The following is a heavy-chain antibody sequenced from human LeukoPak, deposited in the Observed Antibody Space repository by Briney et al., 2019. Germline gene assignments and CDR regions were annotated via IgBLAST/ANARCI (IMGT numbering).Heavy chain of an antibody. CDR2: IDDSGNT. J-gene: IGHJ3*02. D-gene: IGHD3-10*01. Sequence: SETLSLTCTVSGGSISRYYWSWIRRPPGEGLEWIGYIDDSGNTNYNPSLKSQVTISVDKSKNQFSLKLSFVTAADTAMYYCARSDYHNSGSHTVFDAFDIWGQGTRVTVSS. CDR3: ARSDYHNSGSHTVFDAFDI. V-gene: IGHV4-59*01. CDR1: GGSISRYY.